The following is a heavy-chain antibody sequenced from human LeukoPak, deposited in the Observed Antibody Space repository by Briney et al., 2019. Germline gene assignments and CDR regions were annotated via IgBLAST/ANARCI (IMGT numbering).Heavy chain of an antibody. Sequence: GGSLRLSCAASGFTFSTYTMNWVRQAPGKGLEWVSYISSTSNTIYYADSVKGRFTISRDNAKNSLSLQMNSLRAEDTAVYYCARELTDYGDSVFVAPFDIWGQGTMVTVSS. D-gene: IGHD4-17*01. J-gene: IGHJ3*02. CDR3: ARELTDYGDSVFVAPFDI. CDR2: ISSTSNTI. V-gene: IGHV3-48*04. CDR1: GFTFSTYT.